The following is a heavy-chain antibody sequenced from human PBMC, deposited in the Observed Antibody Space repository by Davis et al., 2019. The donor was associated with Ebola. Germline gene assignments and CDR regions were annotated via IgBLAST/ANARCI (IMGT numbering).Heavy chain of an antibody. CDR1: GGSISSYY. D-gene: IGHD1-26*01. CDR3: ARDLWELLYGMDV. V-gene: IGHV4-59*01. CDR2: IYYSGST. J-gene: IGHJ6*04. Sequence: SEILSLTCTVSGGSISSYYWSWIRQPPGKGLEWIGYIYYSGSTNYNPSLKSRVTISVDTSKNQFSLKLSSVTAADTAVYYCARDLWELLYGMDVWGKGTTVTVSS.